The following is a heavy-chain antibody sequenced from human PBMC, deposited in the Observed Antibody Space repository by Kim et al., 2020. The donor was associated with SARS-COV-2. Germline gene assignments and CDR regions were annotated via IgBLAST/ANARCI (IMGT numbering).Heavy chain of an antibody. D-gene: IGHD1-7*01. Sequence: GGSLRLSCAASGFTFSDHAIHWVRQAPGKGLQYVSSTTRDADGSFYADSVKDRFSIFRDNSKNTLFLQMSGLRMEDTAIYYCARYGWNYGAVHWCQGTLVSFS. V-gene: IGHV3-64*04. CDR1: GFTFSDHA. CDR3: ARYGWNYGAVH. J-gene: IGHJ4*02. CDR2: TTRDADGS.